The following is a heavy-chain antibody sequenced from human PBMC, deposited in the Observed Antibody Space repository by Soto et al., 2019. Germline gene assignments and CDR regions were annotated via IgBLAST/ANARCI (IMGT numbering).Heavy chain of an antibody. CDR2: INTDGLS. J-gene: IGHJ6*02. D-gene: IGHD2-15*01. CDR3: ALVPVAVAATEDYYGLDV. Sequence: QVQLEESGPGLVRPSETLSLTCSVSGVSITSYYWSWIRQSAGGGLEWMGRINTDGLSTYRPSFKSRLTMSLDPSKNQVSLRLISVTAADTAVYFCALVPVAVAATEDYYGLDVCGQGTTVTVSS. CDR1: GVSITSYY. V-gene: IGHV4-4*07.